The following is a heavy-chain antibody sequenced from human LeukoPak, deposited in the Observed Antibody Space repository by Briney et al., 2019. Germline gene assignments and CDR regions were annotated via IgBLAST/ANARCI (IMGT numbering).Heavy chain of an antibody. D-gene: IGHD1-7*01. CDR3: ARDDSGTTEGDWFDP. V-gene: IGHV3-48*02. CDR1: GFTFSIYG. Sequence: GGSLRLSCAASGFTFSIYGLNWVRRAPGKGLEWLSYISSRSTTIYYADSVRGRFTISRDDAKNSLYLQMNSLRDDDTAVYYCARDDSGTTEGDWFDPWGQGTLVTVSS. J-gene: IGHJ5*02. CDR2: ISSRSTTI.